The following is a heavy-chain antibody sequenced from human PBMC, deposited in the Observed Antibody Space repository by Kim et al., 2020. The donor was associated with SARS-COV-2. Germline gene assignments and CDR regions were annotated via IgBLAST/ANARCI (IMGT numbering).Heavy chain of an antibody. V-gene: IGHV3-30-3*01. CDR2: ISYDGSNK. J-gene: IGHJ6*03. CDR3: ARDGAYYYYYYMDV. Sequence: GGSLRLSCAASGFTFSSYAMHWVRQAPGKGLEWVAVISYDGSNKYYADSVKGRFTISRDNSKNTLYLQMNSLRAEDTAVYYCARDGAYYYYYYMDVWGKG. D-gene: IGHD3-16*01. CDR1: GFTFSSYA.